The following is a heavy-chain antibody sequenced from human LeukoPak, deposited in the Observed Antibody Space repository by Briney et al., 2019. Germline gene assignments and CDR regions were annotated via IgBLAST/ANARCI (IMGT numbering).Heavy chain of an antibody. CDR2: ISSSDNYI. CDR3: ERDLLGYNYYYMDV. D-gene: IGHD3-16*02. J-gene: IGHJ6*03. CDR1: GFTFSSYA. Sequence: GGSLRLSCAASGFTFSSYAMIWVRQAPGQGLEWVSSISSSDNYIYYADSVKGRFTISRDNAKNSLFLQMNSLRAEDTAVYYCERDLLGYNYYYMDVWGKGTTVTVSS. V-gene: IGHV3-21*01.